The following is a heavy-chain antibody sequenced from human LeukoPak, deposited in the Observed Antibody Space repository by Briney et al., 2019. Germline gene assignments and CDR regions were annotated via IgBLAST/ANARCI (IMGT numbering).Heavy chain of an antibody. J-gene: IGHJ4*02. D-gene: IGHD6-19*01. CDR3: ARDPPNTSGRYIYFDY. CDR1: GYTFKTYA. CDR2: ISTYNGDT. Sequence: GASVKVSCKASGYTFKTYAVSWVRQAPGQGLEWMGWISTYNGDTKYSQNFQGRVTLTTDTSTSTAYMELRSLRSDDTAVYYCARDPPNTSGRYIYFDYWGQGSLVTVSS. V-gene: IGHV1-18*01.